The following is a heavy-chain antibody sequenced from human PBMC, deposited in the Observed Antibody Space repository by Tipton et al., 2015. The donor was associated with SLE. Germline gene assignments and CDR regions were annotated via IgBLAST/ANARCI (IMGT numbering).Heavy chain of an antibody. CDR2: IVQSGST. CDR3: ARHKKRGGDGYNPNAFDV. CDR1: DGSLSDSY. D-gene: IGHD5-24*01. J-gene: IGHJ3*01. V-gene: IGHV4-34*12. Sequence: TLSLTCAVYDGSLSDSYWTWIRQPPGKGLEWIGYIVQSGSTSYNPSLQSRLTISLDTSKNQFSLRLNSVTAADTALYFCARHKKRGGDGYNPNAFDVWGQGTMVTVSS.